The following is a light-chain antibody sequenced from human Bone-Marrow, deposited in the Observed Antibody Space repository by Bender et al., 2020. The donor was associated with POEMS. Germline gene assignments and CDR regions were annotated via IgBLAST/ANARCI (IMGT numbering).Light chain of an antibody. V-gene: IGLV2-23*01. Sequence: QSALTQPASVSGSPGQSITISCTATSSDVGTYNLVSWYQQHPGEAPKLMIYDGTKRPSGVSSRFSASKSGNTASLTVSGLQAEDEADYYCSSFTFRSTWVFGGGTKVTVL. CDR1: SSDVGTYNL. J-gene: IGLJ3*02. CDR2: DGT. CDR3: SSFTFRSTWV.